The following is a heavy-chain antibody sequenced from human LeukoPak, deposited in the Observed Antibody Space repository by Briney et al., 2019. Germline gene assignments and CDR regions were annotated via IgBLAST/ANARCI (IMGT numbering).Heavy chain of an antibody. CDR2: TISNNNYK. D-gene: IGHD3-3*01. CDR3: ARALGDDFWSGYSDS. Sequence: GGSLRLSCAASGFTFSNYNMNWVRQAPGKGLEWVSSTISNNNYKYYADSVRGRFTISRDNAKNSLYLQMDSLRAEDTAVYYCARALGDDFWSGYSDSWGQGTLVTVSS. J-gene: IGHJ4*02. V-gene: IGHV3-21*01. CDR1: GFTFSNYN.